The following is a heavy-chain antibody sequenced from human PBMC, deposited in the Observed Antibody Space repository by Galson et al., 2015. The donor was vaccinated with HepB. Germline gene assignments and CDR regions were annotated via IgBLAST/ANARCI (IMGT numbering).Heavy chain of an antibody. CDR1: SGSISSYY. CDR3: ARGGWSNNWHFDL. D-gene: IGHD2-8*01. J-gene: IGHJ2*01. CDR2: IYYSGTT. V-gene: IGHV4-59*13. Sequence: SETLSLTCTVSSGSISSYYWSWIRQPPGKGLEWIGYIYYSGTTNYNPSLKSRVAISVDTSKNQFSLNLSSVTAADTAVYYCARGGWSNNWHFDLWGRGTLVTVSS.